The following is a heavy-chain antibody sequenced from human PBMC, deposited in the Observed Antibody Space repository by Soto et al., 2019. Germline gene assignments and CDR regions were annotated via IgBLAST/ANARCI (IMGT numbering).Heavy chain of an antibody. D-gene: IGHD3-22*01. V-gene: IGHV3-66*01. CDR3: AVDGSGSRAYFQH. CDR2: LESDGSI. Sequence: GGSLRLSCAASGFTVSNKYMSWVRQAPGKGLEWVSALESDGSIYYVDSVKGRFTISRDKSKNTLYLQMSSLRAEDTAVYYCAVDGSGSRAYFQHWGQGTLVTVSS. CDR1: GFTVSNKY. J-gene: IGHJ1*01.